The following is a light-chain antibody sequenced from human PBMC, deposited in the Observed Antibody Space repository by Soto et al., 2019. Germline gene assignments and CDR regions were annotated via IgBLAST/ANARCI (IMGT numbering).Light chain of an antibody. CDR1: QSLLHLNGNNY. Sequence: DIVMTQSPLSLPITPGEPASISCRSSQSLLHLNGNNYLDWYLQKPGQSPQLLIYLGSNRASGAPDRFSVSGSGTDFTLKISRVEAEDVGIYYCMQALQNPVTFGQGTRLEIK. CDR3: MQALQNPVT. J-gene: IGKJ5*01. V-gene: IGKV2-28*01. CDR2: LGS.